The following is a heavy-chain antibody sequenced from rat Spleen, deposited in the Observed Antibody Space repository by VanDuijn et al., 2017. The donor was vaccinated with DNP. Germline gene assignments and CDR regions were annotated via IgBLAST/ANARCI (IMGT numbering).Heavy chain of an antibody. CDR2: IAYDGGIT. CDR3: ARLGWHGWFAY. V-gene: IGHV5-22*01. Sequence: EVQLVESGGGLVQPGRSLKLSCAASGFTFSDYYMAWVRQAPTKGLEWVAYIAYDGGITYYGDSVKGRFTISRDNAQNTLYLQMSKLGSEDTAIYYCARLGWHGWFAYWGQGTLVTVSS. D-gene: IGHD1-11*01. CDR1: GFTFSDYY. J-gene: IGHJ3*01.